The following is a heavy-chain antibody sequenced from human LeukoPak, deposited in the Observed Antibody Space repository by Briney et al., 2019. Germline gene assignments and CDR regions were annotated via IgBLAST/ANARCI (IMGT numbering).Heavy chain of an antibody. J-gene: IGHJ4*02. V-gene: IGHV3-48*03. CDR1: GFTLSTYE. D-gene: IGHD3-16*01. CDR2: ISSTSSTI. Sequence: GGSLRLSCEASGFTLSTYEMNWVRQAPGKGLEWVSYISSTSSTIYYTESVKGRFTISRDNAKNSLYLQMNSLRAEDTAVYYCAKVPPEKGGYWGQGTLVTVSS. CDR3: AKVPPEKGGY.